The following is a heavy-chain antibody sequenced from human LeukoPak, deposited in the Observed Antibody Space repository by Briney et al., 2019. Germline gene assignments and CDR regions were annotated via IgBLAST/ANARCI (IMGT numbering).Heavy chain of an antibody. CDR2: ISNNGRSI. J-gene: IGHJ3*02. Sequence: GGSLRLSCEASGFTFSDYYMSWIRQAPGKGLEWISYISNNGRSIYYADSVKGRFTISRDNSKNTLYLQMNSLRAEDTAVYYCAKDPGGSELIYYYDSSGYPPYDAFDIWGQGTMVTVSS. V-gene: IGHV3-11*01. CDR3: AKDPGGSELIYYYDSSGYPPYDAFDI. D-gene: IGHD3-22*01. CDR1: GFTFSDYY.